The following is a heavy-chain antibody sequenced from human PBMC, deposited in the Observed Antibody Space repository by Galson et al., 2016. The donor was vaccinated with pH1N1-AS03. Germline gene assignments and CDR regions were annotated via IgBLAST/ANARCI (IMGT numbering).Heavy chain of an antibody. Sequence: SLRLSCAASGFTFSDYYMSWIRQAPGKGLEWIAFISSSSSYTSFADSVKGRFTISRDNAKNSVFLQMNSLRGEDTALYYCSRSGDYFDSSGYYWGQQYYFDYWGQGTLVTVSS. J-gene: IGHJ4*02. D-gene: IGHD3-22*01. CDR1: GFTFSDYY. V-gene: IGHV3-11*06. CDR2: ISSSSSYT. CDR3: SRSGDYFDSSGYYWGQQYYFDY.